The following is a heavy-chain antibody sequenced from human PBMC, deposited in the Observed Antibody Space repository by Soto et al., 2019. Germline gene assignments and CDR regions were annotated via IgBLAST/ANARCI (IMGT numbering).Heavy chain of an antibody. D-gene: IGHD6-19*01. Sequence: GASVKVSCKASGYTFTNYGIHWVRQAPGQRLEWMGWINAGNGNTKYSQKFQGRVISTRDTSASTAYMELSSLRSEDTAVVYCARAGYSSGWYHWYFDFWGSGNLVT. V-gene: IGHV1-3*01. CDR1: GYTFTNYG. J-gene: IGHJ2*01. CDR3: ARAGYSSGWYHWYFDF. CDR2: INAGNGNT.